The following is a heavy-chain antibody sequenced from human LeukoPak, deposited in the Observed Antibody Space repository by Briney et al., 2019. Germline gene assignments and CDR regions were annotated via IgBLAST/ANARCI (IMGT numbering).Heavy chain of an antibody. CDR1: GFTFSSYA. CDR3: ARNTSGFKLGDAFDI. D-gene: IGHD3-22*01. V-gene: IGHV3-23*01. CDR2: ISGSAYST. J-gene: IGHJ3*02. Sequence: GGSLRLSCAASGFTFSSYAMTWVRQAPGKGLEWISAISGSAYSTSYADSAKGRFTISRDNSKNTLYLRMNSLRAEDTAIYYCARNTSGFKLGDAFDIWGQGTMVTVSS.